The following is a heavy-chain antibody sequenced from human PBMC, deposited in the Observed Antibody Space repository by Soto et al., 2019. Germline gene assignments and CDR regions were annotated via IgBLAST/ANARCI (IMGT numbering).Heavy chain of an antibody. D-gene: IGHD3-22*01. Sequence: QAGGSLRLSCVASGFSFSSYAMNWVRQAPGKGLEWVSTISGSFGSTYYADSVQGRFTVSRDNSKNTLYLQMNSLRAEDTAVYYCAKDRHPATYYYDSSGYYGVCFDYWGQGTLVTVSS. CDR3: AKDRHPATYYYDSSGYYGVCFDY. V-gene: IGHV3-23*01. CDR2: ISGSFGST. J-gene: IGHJ4*02. CDR1: GFSFSSYA.